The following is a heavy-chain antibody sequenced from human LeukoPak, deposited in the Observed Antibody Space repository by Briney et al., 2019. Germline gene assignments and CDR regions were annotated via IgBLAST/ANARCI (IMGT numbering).Heavy chain of an antibody. CDR1: GGSMSSYY. CDR2: VYTSGNA. V-gene: IGHV4-4*07. Sequence: SETLSLTCTVSGGSMSSYYWSWIRQPAGKGLEWIGRVYTSGNANYNPSLKSRVTMSVDTSKNQFSLKLTSVTAADTAVYYCARGLSHSKDIWGQGTMVTVSS. J-gene: IGHJ3*02. CDR3: ARGLSHSKDI.